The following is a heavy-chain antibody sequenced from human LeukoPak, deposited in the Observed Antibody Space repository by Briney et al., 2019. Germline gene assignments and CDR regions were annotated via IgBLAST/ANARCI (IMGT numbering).Heavy chain of an antibody. V-gene: IGHV3-74*01. J-gene: IGHJ4*02. CDR1: GFTFSSYW. Sequence: GGSLRLSCAASGFTFSSYWMHWVRQAPGKGLVWVSRINTDGSSTSYADSVKGRFTVSRDNSKNTLYLQMNSLRAEDTAVYYCAKGATVVTPASFDYWGQGTLVTVSS. D-gene: IGHD4-23*01. CDR2: INTDGSST. CDR3: AKGATVVTPASFDY.